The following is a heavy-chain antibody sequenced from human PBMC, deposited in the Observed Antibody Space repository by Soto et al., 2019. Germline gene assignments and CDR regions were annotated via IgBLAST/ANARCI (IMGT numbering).Heavy chain of an antibody. CDR1: GFTFSSYG. Sequence: GGSQRLSCAASGFTFSSYGMHWVRQAPGKGLEWVAVIWYDGSNKYYADSVKGRFTISRDNSKNTLYLQMNSLRAEDTAVYYCARGLQPNYDFWSGYWNYYYYGMDVWGQGTTVTVSS. D-gene: IGHD3-3*01. CDR3: ARGLQPNYDFWSGYWNYYYYGMDV. J-gene: IGHJ6*02. V-gene: IGHV3-33*01. CDR2: IWYDGSNK.